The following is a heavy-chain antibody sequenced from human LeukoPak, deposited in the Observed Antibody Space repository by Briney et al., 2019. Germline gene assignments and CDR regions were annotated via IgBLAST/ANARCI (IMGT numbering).Heavy chain of an antibody. V-gene: IGHV5-51*01. Sequence: GESLKISCKGSGYSFTSYWIGWVRPMPGKGLEWMGIIYPGDSDTRYSPSFQGPVTISADKSISTAYLQWSSLKASDTAMYSCASPFWSGTFDIWGQGTMVTVSS. CDR1: GYSFTSYW. CDR2: IYPGDSDT. CDR3: ASPFWSGTFDI. J-gene: IGHJ3*02. D-gene: IGHD3-3*01.